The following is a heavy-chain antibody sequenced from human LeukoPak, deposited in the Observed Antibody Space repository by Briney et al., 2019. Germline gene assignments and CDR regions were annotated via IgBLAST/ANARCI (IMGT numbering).Heavy chain of an antibody. V-gene: IGHV3-49*04. D-gene: IGHD3-22*01. CDR2: IRNKANGGTT. J-gene: IGHJ3*02. CDR3: TRFDSSGWAGGAFDM. CDR1: GFTFSHYA. Sequence: GGSLRLSRTTSGFTFSHYAVSWVRQAPGKGLEWIGFIRNKANGGTTEYAASVKGRFTISRDDSKTIAHLQMSSLKTEDTAVYYCTRFDSSGWAGGAFDMWGQRTMVTVSS.